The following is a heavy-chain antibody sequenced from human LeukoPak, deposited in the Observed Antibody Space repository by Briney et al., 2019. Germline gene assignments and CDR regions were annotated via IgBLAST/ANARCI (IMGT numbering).Heavy chain of an antibody. CDR2: IYTSGST. D-gene: IGHD3-3*01. V-gene: IGHV4-4*07. CDR3: ARDLGGVVFWFDP. J-gene: IGHJ5*02. Sequence: LEWFGRIYTSGSTNYNPSLKSRVTMSVDTSENQFSLKLSSVTAADTAVYYCARDLGGVVFWFDPWGQGTLVTVSS.